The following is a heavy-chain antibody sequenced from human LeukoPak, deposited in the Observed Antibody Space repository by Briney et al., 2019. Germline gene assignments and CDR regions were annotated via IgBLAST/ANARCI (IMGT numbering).Heavy chain of an antibody. CDR1: GYTFASYG. Sequence: ASVKVSCKASGYTFASYGISWVRQAPGQGLEWMAWISPYDGDTNYAQNFEGRVTMTTETSTSTAYMELRSLRSDDTAIYYCASDDCTRGGDCYKEDLFDPWGQGTLVTVSS. V-gene: IGHV1-18*01. CDR2: ISPYDGDT. D-gene: IGHD2-21*02. J-gene: IGHJ5*02. CDR3: ASDDCTRGGDCYKEDLFDP.